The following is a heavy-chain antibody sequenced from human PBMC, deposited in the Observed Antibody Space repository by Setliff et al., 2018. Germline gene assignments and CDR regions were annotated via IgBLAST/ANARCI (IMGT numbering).Heavy chain of an antibody. CDR3: ARFLDPRDGYQNSPGFDS. D-gene: IGHD2-21*01. J-gene: IGHJ4*02. Sequence: PSETLSLTCTVSGGSISTFYWSWIRQSPEKGLEWIAYIHYSGSTNQNPSLKSRVTISLDTPKNQFSLKLSYMTAAGTAVYYCARFLDPRDGYQNSPGFDSWGQGALVTVSS. CDR1: GGSISTFY. CDR2: IHYSGST. V-gene: IGHV4-59*01.